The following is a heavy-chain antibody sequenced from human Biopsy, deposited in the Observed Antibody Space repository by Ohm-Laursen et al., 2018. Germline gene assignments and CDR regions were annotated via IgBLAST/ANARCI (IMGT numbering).Heavy chain of an antibody. Sequence: GASVKVSCKPSGYNFISYSINWVRQAPGQGLEWMGWIRPLNGDTKYGQKFQDRVTMTTDTSTSTVYMELTSLRSDDTAVYYCARGEVTFGELIVSLDSWGQGTLVTVS. D-gene: IGHD3-16*02. CDR1: GYNFISYS. V-gene: IGHV1-18*01. CDR3: ARGEVTFGELIVSLDS. J-gene: IGHJ4*02. CDR2: IRPLNGDT.